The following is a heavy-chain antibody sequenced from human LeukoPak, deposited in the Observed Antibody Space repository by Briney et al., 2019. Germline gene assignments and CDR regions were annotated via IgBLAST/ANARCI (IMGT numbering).Heavy chain of an antibody. CDR3: ARLRFLEWLFKPHGWFDP. V-gene: IGHV4-34*01. CDR1: GGSFSGYY. D-gene: IGHD3-3*01. Sequence: SETLSLTCAVYGGSFSGYYWSWIRQPPGKGLEWIGEINHSGSTNYNPSLKSRVTISVDTSKNQFSLKLSSVTAADTAVHYCARLRFLEWLFKPHGWFDPWGQGTLVTVSS. CDR2: INHSGST. J-gene: IGHJ5*02.